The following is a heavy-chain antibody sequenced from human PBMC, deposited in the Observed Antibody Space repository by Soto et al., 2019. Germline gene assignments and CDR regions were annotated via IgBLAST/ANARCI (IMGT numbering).Heavy chain of an antibody. J-gene: IGHJ4*02. CDR3: ARGRSSTSPYPIGY. CDR1: GGSISSGGYY. D-gene: IGHD2-2*01. V-gene: IGHV4-31*03. CDR2: IYYSGST. Sequence: QVQLQESGPGLVKPSQTLSLTCTVSGGSISSGGYYWSWIRQHPGKGLEWIGYIYYSGSTYYNPALKSRVTISVDTSKNQFSLKLISVTAADTAVYYCARGRSSTSPYPIGYWGQGTLVTVSS.